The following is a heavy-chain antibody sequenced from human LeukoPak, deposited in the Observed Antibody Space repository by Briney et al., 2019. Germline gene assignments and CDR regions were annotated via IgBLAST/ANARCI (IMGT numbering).Heavy chain of an antibody. CDR2: INAGNGNT. Sequence: ASVKVSCKASGYTFTSYAMHWVRQAPGQRLEWMGWINAGNGNTKYSQKFQGRVTITRDTSASTAYMEVSSLRSEDTAVYYCARDKVLFYYYGMDVWGKGTAVTVSS. D-gene: IGHD3-16*01. CDR3: ARDKVLFYYYGMDV. J-gene: IGHJ6*04. CDR1: GYTFTSYA. V-gene: IGHV1-3*01.